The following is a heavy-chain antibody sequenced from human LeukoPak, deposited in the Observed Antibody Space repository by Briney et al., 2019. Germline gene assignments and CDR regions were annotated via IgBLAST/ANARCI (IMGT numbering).Heavy chain of an antibody. CDR1: GYTFTSYD. V-gene: IGHV1-8*02. D-gene: IGHD1-26*01. CDR3: ARGRSGSYQRGMFY. Sequence: PGASVKVSCKASGYTFTSYDINWVRQATGQGLEWMGWMNPNSGNTAYAQKFQGRVTMTRNTSISTAYMELSSLRSEDTAVYYCARGRSGSYQRGMFYWGQGTLVTVSS. CDR2: MNPNSGNT. J-gene: IGHJ4*02.